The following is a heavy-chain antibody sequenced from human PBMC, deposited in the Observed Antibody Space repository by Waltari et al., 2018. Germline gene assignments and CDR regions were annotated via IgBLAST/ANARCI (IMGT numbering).Heavy chain of an antibody. CDR3: ARDRGRGLYLDS. CDR2: VLRDGRT. D-gene: IGHD2-15*01. Sequence: QLQLQESGPGLVKPSGTLSLTCAVSGASMKNWWSWVRQPPGKGLEWIGQVLRDGRTNYNPSFASRVAMSIDTSNYQFSLRVASVTAADTAVYYCARDRGRGLYLDSWGPGILVTVSP. J-gene: IGHJ4*02. CDR1: GASMKNW. V-gene: IGHV4-4*02.